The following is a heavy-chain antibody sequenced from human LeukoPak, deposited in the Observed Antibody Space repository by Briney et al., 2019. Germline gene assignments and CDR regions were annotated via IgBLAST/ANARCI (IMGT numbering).Heavy chain of an antibody. J-gene: IGHJ4*02. CDR1: GFTFGDYA. Sequence: GGSLRLSCTASGFTFGDYAMSWVRQAPGKGLEWVGFIRGKAYGGTTEYAASVKGRFTISRDDSKSIAYLQMNSLKTEDTAVYYCTRSPWYYYDSSVDYWGQGTLVTVSS. CDR3: TRSPWYYYDSSVDY. CDR2: IRGKAYGGTT. V-gene: IGHV3-49*04. D-gene: IGHD3-22*01.